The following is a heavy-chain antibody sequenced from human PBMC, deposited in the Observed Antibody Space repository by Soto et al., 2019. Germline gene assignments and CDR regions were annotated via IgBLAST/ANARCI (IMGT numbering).Heavy chain of an antibody. J-gene: IGHJ4*02. CDR1: GGPISSYY. V-gene: IGHV4-59*01. Sequence: QVQLQESGPGLVKPSETLSLNCTVSGGPISSYYWSWIRQSPGKGLEWIGYIYYSGSTNYNPSLKSRVTISVDTSKNHFSLELSSVTAADTAVYYCARGSSGWPPRFWGQGTLVTVSS. CDR3: ARGSSGWPPRF. D-gene: IGHD6-19*01. CDR2: IYYSGST.